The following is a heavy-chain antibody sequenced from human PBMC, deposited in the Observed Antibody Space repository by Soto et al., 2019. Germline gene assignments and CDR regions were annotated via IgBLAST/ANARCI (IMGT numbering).Heavy chain of an antibody. V-gene: IGHV3-23*01. Sequence: GGSLRLSCAASGFTFSSYAISCFRHAAWKGLEWVSAISGSGGSTYYADSVKGRFTISRDNSKNTLYLQMNSLRAEDTAVYYCAKDPTIFGVVIPNWFDPWGQGALVTVSS. CDR3: AKDPTIFGVVIPNWFDP. CDR2: ISGSGGST. D-gene: IGHD3-3*01. J-gene: IGHJ5*02. CDR1: GFTFSSYA.